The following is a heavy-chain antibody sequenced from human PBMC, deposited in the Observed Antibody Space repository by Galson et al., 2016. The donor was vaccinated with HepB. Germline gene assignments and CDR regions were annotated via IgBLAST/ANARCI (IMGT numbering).Heavy chain of an antibody. CDR2: ISWNTDRI. CDR1: GFTFDDYA. Sequence: SLRLSCAASGFTFDDYAMHWVRQAPGKGLEWVSAISWNTDRIGYADSVKGRFTISRDNANNSLFLHMNSLRAEDTAFYYCARASGPYYDSSGYPFDYWGQGILVTVSS. V-gene: IGHV3-9*01. D-gene: IGHD3-22*01. J-gene: IGHJ4*02. CDR3: ARASGPYYDSSGYPFDY.